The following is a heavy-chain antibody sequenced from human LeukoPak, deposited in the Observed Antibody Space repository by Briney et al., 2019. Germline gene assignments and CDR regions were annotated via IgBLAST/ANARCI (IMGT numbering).Heavy chain of an antibody. CDR3: ARGTIAAAGYYYFDY. Sequence: PGGSLRLSCAASGFTLSSYWMSWVRQAPGKGLEWVANIKQDGSGKYYVDSVKGRFTISRDNAKNSLYLQMNSLRAEDTAVYYCARGTIAAAGYYYFDYWGQGTQVTVSS. CDR2: IKQDGSGK. CDR1: GFTLSSYW. J-gene: IGHJ4*02. V-gene: IGHV3-7*04. D-gene: IGHD6-13*01.